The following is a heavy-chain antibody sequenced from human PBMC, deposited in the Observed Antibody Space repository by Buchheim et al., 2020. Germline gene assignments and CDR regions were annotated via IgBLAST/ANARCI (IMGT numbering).Heavy chain of an antibody. V-gene: IGHV3-66*01. D-gene: IGHD4-23*01. CDR1: GFTVSSNY. CDR2: IYSGGST. CDR3: AREGGGNVEQYYYYYYGMDV. Sequence: EVQLVESGGGLVQPGGSLRLSCAASGFTVSSNYMSWVRQAPGKGLEWVSVIYSGGSTYYADSVKGRFTISRDNSKNTLDLQMNSLRAEDTAVYYCAREGGGNVEQYYYYYYGMDVWGQGTT. J-gene: IGHJ6*02.